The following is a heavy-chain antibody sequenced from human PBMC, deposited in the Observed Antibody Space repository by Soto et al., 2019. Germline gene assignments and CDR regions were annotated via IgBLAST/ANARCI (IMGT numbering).Heavy chain of an antibody. CDR2: ISAYNGNT. J-gene: IGHJ4*02. D-gene: IGHD6-19*01. CDR1: GYTFTSYG. Sequence: ASVKVSCKAAGYTFTSYGISWVRQAPGQGLEWMGWISAYNGNTNYAQKLQGRVTMTTDTSTSTAYMELRSLSSDDTAVYYCARAPLYQWLLFYFDYWGQGTLVTVSS. V-gene: IGHV1-18*01. CDR3: ARAPLYQWLLFYFDY.